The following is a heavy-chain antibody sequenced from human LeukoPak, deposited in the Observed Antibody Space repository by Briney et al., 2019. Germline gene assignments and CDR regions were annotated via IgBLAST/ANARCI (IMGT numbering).Heavy chain of an antibody. CDR1: GFTVSSNY. Sequence: GGSLRLSCAASGFTVSSNYMSWVRQAPGKGLEWVSLIYSGGSTSYADSVKGRFTISRHNSKNTLYLQMNSLRAEDTAVYYCARDEVYGDYGNYYYYGMDVWGQGTTVTVSS. D-gene: IGHD4-17*01. CDR3: ARDEVYGDYGNYYYYGMDV. V-gene: IGHV3-53*04. J-gene: IGHJ6*02. CDR2: IYSGGST.